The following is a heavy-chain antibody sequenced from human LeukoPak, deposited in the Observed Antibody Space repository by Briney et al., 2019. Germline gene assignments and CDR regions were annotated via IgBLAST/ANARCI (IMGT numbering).Heavy chain of an antibody. V-gene: IGHV3-21*01. Sequence: GGSLRLSCAASGFTFSSCNMNWVRQAPGKGLEWVSSISSSSSYIYYADSVKGRFTISRDNAKNSLYLQMNSLRAEDTAVYYCARDLEVAAAPDYWGQGTLVTVSS. D-gene: IGHD2-15*01. J-gene: IGHJ4*02. CDR1: GFTFSSCN. CDR3: ARDLEVAAAPDY. CDR2: ISSSSSYI.